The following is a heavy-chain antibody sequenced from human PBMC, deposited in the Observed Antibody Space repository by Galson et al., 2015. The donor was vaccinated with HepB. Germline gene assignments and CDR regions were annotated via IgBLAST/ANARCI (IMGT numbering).Heavy chain of an antibody. CDR1: GGSIGSGGYS. J-gene: IGHJ4*02. CDR2: IYHSGST. CDR3: ASLVGASPGYY. D-gene: IGHD1-26*01. V-gene: IGHV4-30-2*01. Sequence: TLSLTCAVSGGSIGSGGYSWSWIRQPPGKALEWIGYIYHSGSTYYNPSLKSRVTVSMDTSKNQFSLKLRSVTAADTAVYYCASLVGASPGYYWGQGTLVTVSS.